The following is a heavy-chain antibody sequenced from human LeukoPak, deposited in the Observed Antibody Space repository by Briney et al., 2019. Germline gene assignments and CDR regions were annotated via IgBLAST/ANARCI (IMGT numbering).Heavy chain of an antibody. Sequence: GGPLRLSCAASGFTFSNYWMSWVRQAPGKGLEWVANIKQDGSEKYYVDSVKGRFTISRDNAKKSLYVQMNSLRAEDTAVYYCARDRYGSGSYSGYRFDYWGQGTLVSVSS. CDR2: IKQDGSEK. CDR1: GFTFSNYW. V-gene: IGHV3-7*01. J-gene: IGHJ4*02. CDR3: ARDRYGSGSYSGYRFDY. D-gene: IGHD3-10*01.